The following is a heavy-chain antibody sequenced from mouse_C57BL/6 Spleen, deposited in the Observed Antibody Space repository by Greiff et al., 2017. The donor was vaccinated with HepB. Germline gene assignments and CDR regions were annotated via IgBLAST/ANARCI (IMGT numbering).Heavy chain of an antibody. CDR3: ARRGSSYLDY. Sequence: VQLQQPGAELVKPGASVKLSCKASGYTFTSYWMQWVKQRPGQGLEWIGEIDPSDSYTNYNQKFKGKATLTVDTSSSTAYMQLSSLTSEDSAVYYCARRGSSYLDYWGQGTTLTVSS. CDR2: IDPSDSYT. V-gene: IGHV1-50*01. CDR1: GYTFTSYW. D-gene: IGHD1-1*01. J-gene: IGHJ2*01.